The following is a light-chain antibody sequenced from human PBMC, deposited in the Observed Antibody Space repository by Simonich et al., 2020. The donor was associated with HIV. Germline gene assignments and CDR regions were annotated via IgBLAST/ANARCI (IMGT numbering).Light chain of an antibody. J-gene: IGLJ3*02. CDR2: DVN. CDR1: SSDVGGSHY. CDR3: SSYAVNNNLV. Sequence: QSALTQPPSASGSPGQSVTISCTGPSSDVGGSHYVSWYQQHPDKAPKVLIYDVNKRPSGVPDRFAGSKSGNTASLTVSGLQAEDEADYYCSSYAVNNNLVFGGGTKLTVL. V-gene: IGLV2-8*01.